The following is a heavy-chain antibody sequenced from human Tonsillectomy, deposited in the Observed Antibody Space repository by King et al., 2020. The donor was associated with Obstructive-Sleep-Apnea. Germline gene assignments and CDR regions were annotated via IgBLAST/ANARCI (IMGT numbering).Heavy chain of an antibody. CDR3: ARDPADSSIPDPYFYYYGMDI. V-gene: IGHV3-30-3*01. CDR1: GLTFSSYA. J-gene: IGHJ6*02. CDR2: ISFDGTNT. Sequence: VQLVESGGGVVQPGKSLRLSCAASGLTFSSYAMHWVRQPPGKGLEWVGVISFDGTNTHYADSMRGRFTISRDNSKNTLYLQMNGLRAEDTAVYYCARDPADSSIPDPYFYYYGMDIWGQGTTVTVSS. D-gene: IGHD3-22*01.